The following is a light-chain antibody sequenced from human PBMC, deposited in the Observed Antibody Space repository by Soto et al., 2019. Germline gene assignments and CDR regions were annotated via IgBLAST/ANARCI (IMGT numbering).Light chain of an antibody. V-gene: IGKV3-20*01. J-gene: IGKJ4*01. CDR1: QSVDSSY. CDR3: QQYGGSPLT. CDR2: GAS. Sequence: EIVLTQSPGTLSLSPGERATLSCRASQSVDSSYLSWYQQKPGQAPRLLIYGASSRATGIPVRFSGSGSGTDFTLTISRLEPDDCAVYYCQQYGGSPLTFGGGTKVEI.